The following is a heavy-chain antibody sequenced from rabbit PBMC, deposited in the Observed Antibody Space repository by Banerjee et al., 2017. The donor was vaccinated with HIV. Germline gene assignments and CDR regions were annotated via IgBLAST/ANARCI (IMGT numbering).Heavy chain of an antibody. CDR1: GFSFSSGCY. J-gene: IGHJ6*01. V-gene: IGHV1S40*01. CDR3: ARWAGAGIYNYGDGMDL. Sequence: QSLEESGGDLVKPGASLTLTCTASGFSFSSGCYMCWVRQAPGKGLEWIGCIVTNNGGTAYATWAKGRFTISKTSSTTVTLQMTSLTAADTATYFCARWAGAGIYNYGDGMDLWGPGTLVTVS. D-gene: IGHD6-1*01. CDR2: IVTNNGGT.